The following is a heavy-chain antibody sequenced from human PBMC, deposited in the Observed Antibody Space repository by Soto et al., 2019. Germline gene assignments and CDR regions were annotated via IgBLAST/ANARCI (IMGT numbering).Heavy chain of an antibody. CDR3: ERGDDYGDYEAAFDI. CDR1: GFTVSSNY. Sequence: PGGSLRLSCAACGFTVSSNYMSWVLQGPGKGLEWVSGIYSGGSKYYADSLKGRFTISRDNSKNTLYLQMNSLRAEDTAVYYCERGDDYGDYEAAFDIWGQGTMVTVSS. V-gene: IGHV3-53*01. J-gene: IGHJ3*02. CDR2: IYSGGSK. D-gene: IGHD4-17*01.